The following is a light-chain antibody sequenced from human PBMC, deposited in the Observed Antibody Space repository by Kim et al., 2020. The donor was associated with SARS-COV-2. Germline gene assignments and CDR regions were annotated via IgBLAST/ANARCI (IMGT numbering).Light chain of an antibody. Sequence: LFPGERATLSCRASQSVSNYLTWYQQKPGQAPRLLIHDASNRATGIPARFSGSGSGTDFTLTISSLEPEDFAVYYCHQRGSWPLTFGPGTKVDIK. CDR1: QSVSNY. CDR3: HQRGSWPLT. J-gene: IGKJ3*01. V-gene: IGKV3-11*01. CDR2: DAS.